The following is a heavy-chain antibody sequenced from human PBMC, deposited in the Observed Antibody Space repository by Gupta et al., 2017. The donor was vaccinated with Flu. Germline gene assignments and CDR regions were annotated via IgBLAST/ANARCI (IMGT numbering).Heavy chain of an antibody. CDR2: IYTTGST. CDR3: ARAYSTSMFDS. Sequence: QVQLQESGPGLVKPSQTLSLTCTVSGCPISIASYYWSFIRQPAGKGLEWIGRIYTTGSTNYNPSLKSRVTISADTSKNQYSLKLSSVTAADTAGYYCARAYSTSMFDSWGQGTLVTVSS. V-gene: IGHV4-61*02. D-gene: IGHD6-13*01. J-gene: IGHJ4*02. CDR1: GCPISIASYY.